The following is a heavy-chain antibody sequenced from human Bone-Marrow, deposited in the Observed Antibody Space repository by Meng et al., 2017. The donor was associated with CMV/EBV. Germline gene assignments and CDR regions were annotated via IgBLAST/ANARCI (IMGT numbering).Heavy chain of an antibody. V-gene: IGHV4-59*01. Sequence: SETLSLTCTVSGGSISNYYWTWIRQPPRKGLEWIGHIDYTGSTNYNPSLKRRVTISVDTSKNQFSLKLRFATAADTAVYYCTLGYCSGGSCYTRVQGYYYYGMDVWGQGTTVTVSS. CDR2: IDYTGST. D-gene: IGHD2-15*01. CDR3: TLGYCSGGSCYTRVQGYYYYGMDV. J-gene: IGHJ6*02. CDR1: GGSISNYY.